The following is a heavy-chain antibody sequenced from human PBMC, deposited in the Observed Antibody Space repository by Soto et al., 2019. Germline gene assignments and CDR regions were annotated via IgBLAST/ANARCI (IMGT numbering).Heavy chain of an antibody. CDR2: IKQDGSEK. D-gene: IGHD6-25*01. Sequence: GGSLRLSCVASGFTFSSYWMSWVRQAPGKGLEWVANIKQDGSEKYYVDSVKGRFTISRDNAENSLDLQMNSLRAEDTAVYYCVRVGTGSGWTGFDPWGQGTLVTVSS. V-gene: IGHV3-7*01. J-gene: IGHJ5*02. CDR3: VRVGTGSGWTGFDP. CDR1: GFTFSSYW.